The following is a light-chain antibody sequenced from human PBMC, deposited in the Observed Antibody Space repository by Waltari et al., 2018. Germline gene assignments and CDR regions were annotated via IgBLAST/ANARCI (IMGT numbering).Light chain of an antibody. J-gene: IGKJ1*01. CDR3: RQYYSSPAT. CDR2: WAS. Sequence: DIVMTQSPDSLAVSLGERATLNCKSSQSVLYSSNSKNYLAWYQHKPGQPPKLLIYWASTRDSGVPDRFSGGGSGTDFTLTISSLQAEDVAVYYCRQYYSSPATFGQGTKVEIK. V-gene: IGKV4-1*01. CDR1: QSVLYSSNSKNY.